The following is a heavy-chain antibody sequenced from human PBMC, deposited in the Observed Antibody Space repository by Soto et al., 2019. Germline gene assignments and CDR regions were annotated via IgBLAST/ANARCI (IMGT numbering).Heavy chain of an antibody. CDR3: ARGDATKIVVTTYYAMDV. D-gene: IGHD3-9*01. CDR2: IIPVFGTA. CDR1: GGSLSNYG. Sequence: QVQLVQSGAEVKKPGSSVKVSCKASGGSLSNYGISWVRQAPGQGLEWMGGIIPVFGTANYAQKFQGRVTITADESTSIVYMDVTSLKSEETGVYYCARGDATKIVVTTYYAMDVWGQGTTVTVSS. J-gene: IGHJ6*02. V-gene: IGHV1-69*12.